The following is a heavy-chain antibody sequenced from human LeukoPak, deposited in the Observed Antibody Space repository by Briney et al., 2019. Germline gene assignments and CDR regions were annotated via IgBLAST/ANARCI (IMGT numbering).Heavy chain of an antibody. D-gene: IGHD3-22*01. CDR1: GFSFSSYS. V-gene: IGHV3-21*01. Sequence: GGSLRLSCAASGFSFSSYSMHWVRQAPGKGLEWVSSISMTTASIFYADSVKGRFTISRDNAKSELYLQMNSLRVEDTAVYYCARESRDYYDGSGLYLTLLDYWGQGTLATVSS. CDR3: ARESRDYYDGSGLYLTLLDY. CDR2: ISMTTASI. J-gene: IGHJ4*02.